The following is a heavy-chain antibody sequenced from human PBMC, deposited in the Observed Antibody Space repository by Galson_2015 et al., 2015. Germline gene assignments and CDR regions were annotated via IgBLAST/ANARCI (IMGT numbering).Heavy chain of an antibody. CDR3: ARRGRGYCSGTSCSMYYFDY. J-gene: IGHJ4*02. CDR2: IYPGDSET. D-gene: IGHD2-2*01. CDR1: GYGFSSYW. Sequence: QSGAEVKKPGESLQISCKGSGYGFSSYWIGWVRQMPGKGLEWMGIIYPGDSETRYSPSFQGQVTTSADKSITTAYLQWSSLKASDTAMYYCARRGRGYCSGTSCSMYYFDYWGQGTLVTVSS. V-gene: IGHV5-51*01.